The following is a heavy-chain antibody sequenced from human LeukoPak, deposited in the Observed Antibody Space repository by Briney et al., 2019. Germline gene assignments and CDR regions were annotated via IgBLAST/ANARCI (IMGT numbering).Heavy chain of an antibody. CDR2: VSDDGRHT. V-gene: IGHV3-30*18. CDR3: AKGCSNGGSCYILDY. CDR1: GFTFSSYG. Sequence: GGSPRLSCAASGFTFSSYGIHWVRQAPGKGLEWVAVVSDDGRHTHYADSVEGRFAISRDNSKSTLYLQMNSLRVEDTAVYYCAKGCSNGGSCYILDYWGQGTLVTVSS. D-gene: IGHD2-15*01. J-gene: IGHJ4*02.